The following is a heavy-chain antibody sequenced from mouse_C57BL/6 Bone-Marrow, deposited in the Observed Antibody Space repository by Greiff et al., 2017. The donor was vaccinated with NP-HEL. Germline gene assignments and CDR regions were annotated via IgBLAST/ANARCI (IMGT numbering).Heavy chain of an antibody. V-gene: IGHV1-82*01. J-gene: IGHJ3*01. D-gene: IGHD1-1*01. Sequence: QVQLKESGPELVKPGASVKISCKASGYAFSSSWMNWVKQRPGKGLEWIGRIYPGDGDTNYNGKFKGKATLTADKSSSTAYMQLSSLTSEDSAVYFCASDSLIYYSFAYWGQGTLVTVSA. CDR1: GYAFSSSW. CDR2: IYPGDGDT. CDR3: ASDSLIYYSFAY.